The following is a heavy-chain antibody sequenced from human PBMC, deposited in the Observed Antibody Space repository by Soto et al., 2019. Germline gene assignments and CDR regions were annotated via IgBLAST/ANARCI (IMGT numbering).Heavy chain of an antibody. J-gene: IGHJ4*02. CDR1: GYTFTSFG. D-gene: IGHD3-10*01. CDR3: VRDLGSMVRGIVPLFDY. V-gene: IGHV1-18*01. CDR2: ISAYNGNT. Sequence: QVQLVQSGAEVKKPGASVKVSCKASGYTFTSFGISWLRQAPGQGLEWMGWISAYNGNTKYAQKLQGRVTMTTDTSTSTAYMELRSLRSDDTAVYYCVRDLGSMVRGIVPLFDYWGQGTLGTVSS.